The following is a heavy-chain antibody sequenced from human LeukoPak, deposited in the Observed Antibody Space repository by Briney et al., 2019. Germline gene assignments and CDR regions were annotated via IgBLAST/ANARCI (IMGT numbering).Heavy chain of an antibody. J-gene: IGHJ4*02. V-gene: IGHV3-23*01. Sequence: GGSLRLSCAASGFTFSSYAVSWVRQAPGKGLESVSSISGSGVATYSADSVKGRFTISRDNSKNTLYLQMNSLRAEDTAVYYCAKDWGYSTSQGYYFDYWGQGTVVTVSS. CDR1: GFTFSSYA. D-gene: IGHD6-13*01. CDR3: AKDWGYSTSQGYYFDY. CDR2: ISGSGVAT.